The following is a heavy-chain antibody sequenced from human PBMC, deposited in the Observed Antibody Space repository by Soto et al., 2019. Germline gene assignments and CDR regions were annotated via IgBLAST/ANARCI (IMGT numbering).Heavy chain of an antibody. CDR2: MNPDSGDT. CDR1: GYPFDSFD. V-gene: IGHV1-8*01. D-gene: IGHD2-15*01. CDR3: GRQPGGVATPGYYY. J-gene: IGHJ4*02. Sequence: QVQLVQSGAEVKKPGASVKVSCEASGYPFDSFDMNWVRQAAGQGLEWMGWMNPDSGDTAVAQRFQDRIIMTRTTSTSTAYMGLSMLTPDDSAVYFCGRQPGGVATPGYYYWGQGTLVTVSS.